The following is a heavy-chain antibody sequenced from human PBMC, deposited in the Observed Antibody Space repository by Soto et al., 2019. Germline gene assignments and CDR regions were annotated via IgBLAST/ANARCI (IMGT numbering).Heavy chain of an antibody. D-gene: IGHD3-10*01. CDR2: IYPGDSDT. Sequence: GESLKISCKGSGYSFTSYWIGWGRQMPGKGLEWMGIIYPGDSDTRYSPSFQGQVTISADKSISTAYLQWSSLKASDTAMYYCARHPKYYYGSGSYFDYWGQGTLVTVSS. CDR3: ARHPKYYYGSGSYFDY. V-gene: IGHV5-51*01. J-gene: IGHJ4*02. CDR1: GYSFTSYW.